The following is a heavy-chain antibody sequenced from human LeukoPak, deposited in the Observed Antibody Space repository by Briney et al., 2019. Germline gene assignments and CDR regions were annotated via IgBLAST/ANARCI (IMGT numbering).Heavy chain of an antibody. CDR2: IRYDGSNK. CDR3: AKDQKQWLVLTPLDY. D-gene: IGHD6-19*01. V-gene: IGHV3-30*02. CDR1: GFTFSDYY. Sequence: PGGSLRLSCAASGFTFSDYYMSWVRQAPGKGLEWVAFIRYDGSNKYYADSVKGRFTISRDNSKNTLYLQMNSLRAEDTAVYYCAKDQKQWLVLTPLDYWGQGTLVTVSS. J-gene: IGHJ4*02.